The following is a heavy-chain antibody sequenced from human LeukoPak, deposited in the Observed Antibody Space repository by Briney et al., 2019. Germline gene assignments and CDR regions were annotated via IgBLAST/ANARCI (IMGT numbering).Heavy chain of an antibody. Sequence: GGSLRLSCAASGFTFSSYAMSWVRQAPGKGLEWVSAISGSGGSTYYADSVKGRFTISRDNSKNTLYLQMNSLRAEDTAVYYCAKGKWAIVVPASMDVWGKGTTVTVSS. CDR2: ISGSGGST. J-gene: IGHJ6*03. CDR3: AKGKWAIVVPASMDV. CDR1: GFTFSSYA. D-gene: IGHD2-2*01. V-gene: IGHV3-23*01.